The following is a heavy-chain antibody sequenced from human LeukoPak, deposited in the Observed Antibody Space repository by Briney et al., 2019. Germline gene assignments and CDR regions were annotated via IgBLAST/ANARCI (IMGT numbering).Heavy chain of an antibody. CDR1: GYTFTSYD. CDR3: ARKSGSYFGNKREFDY. V-gene: IGHV1-8*01. J-gene: IGHJ4*02. Sequence: ASVKVSCKASGYTFTSYDINRVRQATGQGLEWMGWMNPNSGNTGYAQKFQGRVTMTRNTSISTAYMELSSLRSEDTAVYYCARKSGSYFGNKREFDYWGQGTLVTVSS. D-gene: IGHD1-26*01. CDR2: MNPNSGNT.